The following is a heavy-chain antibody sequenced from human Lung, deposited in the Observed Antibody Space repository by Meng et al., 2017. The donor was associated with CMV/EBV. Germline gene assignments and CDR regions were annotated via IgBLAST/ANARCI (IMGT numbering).Heavy chain of an antibody. CDR1: GGSFSSYY. CDR2: VYYSGTT. CDR3: ARGNYYYGLDV. J-gene: IGHJ6*02. V-gene: IGHV4-59*01. Sequence: SDTLSLTCTISGGSFSSYYCSWIRQSPGKGLEWIGYVYYSGTTNYNPSFKSRIYISIDTSKNQFSLELSSVTAADTAVYYCARGNYYYGLDVWGQGTTVTVSS.